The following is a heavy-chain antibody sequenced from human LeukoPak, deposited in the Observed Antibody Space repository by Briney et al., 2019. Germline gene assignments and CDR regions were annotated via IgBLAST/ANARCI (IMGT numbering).Heavy chain of an antibody. CDR2: VYYSGKI. D-gene: IGHD3-9*01. CDR3: ARARELAFMAYYFDY. V-gene: IGHV4-59*01. J-gene: IGHJ4*02. Sequence: PSETLSLTCTVSGDSIGGYYWSWLRQPPGKGLEWIGNVYYSGKINYNSSLESRVTLSVDTSKNQFSLKLTSVTAADTAVYFCARARELAFMAYYFDYWGQGTLATVSS. CDR1: GDSIGGYY.